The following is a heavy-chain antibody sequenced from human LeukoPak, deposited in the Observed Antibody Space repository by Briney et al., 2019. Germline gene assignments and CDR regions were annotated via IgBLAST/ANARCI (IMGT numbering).Heavy chain of an antibody. D-gene: IGHD3-10*01. CDR2: ISAYNGNT. CDR3: AREMVRGVIMGGSDY. Sequence: ASVKVSCKASGYTFTSYGISWVRQAPGQGLEWMGWISAYNGNTNYAQKLQGRVTMTTDTSTSTAYMELRSLRSDDTAVCYCAREMVRGVIMGGSDYWGQGTLVTVSS. CDR1: GYTFTSYG. V-gene: IGHV1-18*01. J-gene: IGHJ4*02.